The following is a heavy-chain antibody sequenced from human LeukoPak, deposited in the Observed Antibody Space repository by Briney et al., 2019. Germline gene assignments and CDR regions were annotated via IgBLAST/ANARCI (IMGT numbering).Heavy chain of an antibody. CDR1: GGSFSGYY. Sequence: PSETLSLTCAVYGGSFSGYYGSWIRQPPGKGREWMGEVNHSGSTNYNPSLKSRVTISVDTSKNQFSLKLSSVTAADTAVYYCARTQVLRYFDWLPWNYYYGMDVWGQGTTVTVSS. CDR2: VNHSGST. J-gene: IGHJ6*02. V-gene: IGHV4-34*01. CDR3: ARTQVLRYFDWLPWNYYYGMDV. D-gene: IGHD3-9*01.